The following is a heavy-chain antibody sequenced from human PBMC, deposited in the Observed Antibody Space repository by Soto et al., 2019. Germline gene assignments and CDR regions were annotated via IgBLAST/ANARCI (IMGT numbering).Heavy chain of an antibody. D-gene: IGHD6-13*01. Sequence: EVQLLESGGGFVQPGGSLRLSCAVSGFTFSNYAMSWVRQAPGKGLEWVSGISASGGSTYYADSVRGRFTISRDKAKNTLYLQMNSLRAEDTAVYYCAKDLVRGIAASGTVFDYWGQGTLVTVSS. J-gene: IGHJ4*02. CDR3: AKDLVRGIAASGTVFDY. CDR2: ISASGGST. V-gene: IGHV3-23*01. CDR1: GFTFSNYA.